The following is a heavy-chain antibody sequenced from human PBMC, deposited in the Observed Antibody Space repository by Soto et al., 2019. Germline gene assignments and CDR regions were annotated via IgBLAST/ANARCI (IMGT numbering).Heavy chain of an antibody. V-gene: IGHV4-30-4*01. D-gene: IGHD3-22*01. CDR3: ARVPVTAPSAYYPKWLDP. Sequence: ASETLSLTCTVSGASISSGDYYWSWIRQPPGKGLEWIGYIYDSGRTYYNPSLKSRVTISVDTSRNQFSLTLSSVAAADTAVYYCARVPVTAPSAYYPKWLDPWGQGTTATVSS. J-gene: IGHJ5*02. CDR1: GASISSGDYY. CDR2: IYDSGRT.